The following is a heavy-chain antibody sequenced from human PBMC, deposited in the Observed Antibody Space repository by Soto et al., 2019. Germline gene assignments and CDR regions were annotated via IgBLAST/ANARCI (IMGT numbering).Heavy chain of an antibody. Sequence: ETLSLTCTVSGGSVSSGSYYWSWIRQPPGKGLEWIGYIYYSGSTNYNPSLKSRVTISVDTSKNQFSLKLSSVTAADTAVYYCARDRYNWKAYYYYGMDVWGQGTTVTVS. CDR2: IYYSGST. V-gene: IGHV4-61*01. CDR1: GGSVSSGSYY. CDR3: ARDRYNWKAYYYYGMDV. D-gene: IGHD1-20*01. J-gene: IGHJ6*02.